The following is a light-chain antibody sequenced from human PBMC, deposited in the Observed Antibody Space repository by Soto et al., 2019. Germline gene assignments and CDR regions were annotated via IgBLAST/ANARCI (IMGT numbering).Light chain of an antibody. CDR2: AAS. J-gene: IGKJ5*01. V-gene: IGKV1-9*01. CDR3: QQLNTYPIT. CDR1: QGINTF. Sequence: IQLTQSPSSLSASVGDRVTITCRASQGINTFLAWYQQKAGKAPKLLIYAASTLQSGVPSRFSGSGSGTDFTLTISSLQSEDFATYYCQQLNTYPITFGQGTRLVI.